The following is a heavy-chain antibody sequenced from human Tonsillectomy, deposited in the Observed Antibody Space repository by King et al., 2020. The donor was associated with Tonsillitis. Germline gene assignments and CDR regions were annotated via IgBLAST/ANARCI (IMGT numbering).Heavy chain of an antibody. CDR1: GFTFSSYS. D-gene: IGHD6-19*01. CDR2: ISSSSSYT. Sequence: VQLVESGGGLVKPGGSLRLSCAASGFTFSSYSMNWVRQAPGKGLEGVSSISSSSSYTFYADSVKGRFTISRDNAKNSLYLQMNSLRAEDTAVYYCARGGSPGGWYLDYWGQGTLVTVSS. CDR3: ARGGSPGGWYLDY. J-gene: IGHJ4*02. V-gene: IGHV3-21*01.